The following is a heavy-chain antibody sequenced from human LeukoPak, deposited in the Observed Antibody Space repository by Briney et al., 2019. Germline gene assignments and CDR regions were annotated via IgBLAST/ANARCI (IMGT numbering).Heavy chain of an antibody. CDR1: GFSVSSMY. CDR2: IYSGGST. J-gene: IGHJ4*02. Sequence: GGSLRLSCVASGFSVSSMYMSWVRQAPGKGLEWVSVIYSGGSTYYADSVKGRFTISRDISNNTLYLQMNSLRAEDTAVYYCARDGSGSYNFWGQGTLVTVSS. V-gene: IGHV3-66*01. CDR3: ARDGSGSYNF. D-gene: IGHD1-26*01.